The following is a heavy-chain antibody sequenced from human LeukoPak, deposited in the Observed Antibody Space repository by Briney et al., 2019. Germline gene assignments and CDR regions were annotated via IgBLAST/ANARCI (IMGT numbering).Heavy chain of an antibody. Sequence: SETLSLTCAVYGGSFSGYYWSWIRQPPGKGLEWIGEINHSGSTNYNPSLKSRVTISVDTSKKQFSLKLSSVTAADTAFYYCVRGPYGSSISNWFDPWGQGLLVTVSS. D-gene: IGHD3-10*01. CDR1: GGSFSGYY. J-gene: IGHJ5*02. CDR2: INHSGST. V-gene: IGHV4-34*01. CDR3: VRGPYGSSISNWFDP.